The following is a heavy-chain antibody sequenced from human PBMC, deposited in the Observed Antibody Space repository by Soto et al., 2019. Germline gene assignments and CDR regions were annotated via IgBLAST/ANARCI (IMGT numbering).Heavy chain of an antibody. Sequence: GSLTLSWAASGFNSSSYVMSWVRQAPGKGLEWVSGISGSGGSTYYADSVKGRFTISRDNSENTLYLQMNSLRAEDTAVYYCARACSGGTCYFDYLGQGILITVSA. J-gene: IGHJ4*02. CDR3: ARACSGGTCYFDY. CDR1: GFNSSSYV. D-gene: IGHD2-15*01. V-gene: IGHV3-23*01. CDR2: ISGSGGST.